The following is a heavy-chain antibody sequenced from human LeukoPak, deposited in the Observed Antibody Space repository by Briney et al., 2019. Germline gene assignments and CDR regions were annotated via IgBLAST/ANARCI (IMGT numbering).Heavy chain of an antibody. D-gene: IGHD2-2*01. J-gene: IGHJ6*03. CDR3: ARLGYCSSTSCPLYYYYMDV. CDR2: LKQDGSEK. CDR1: GFTFSSYW. V-gene: IGHV3-7*01. Sequence: GGSLRLSCAASGFTFSSYWMSWVRQAPGKGLEWVANLKQDGSEKYYVDSVKGRFTISRDNAKNSLYLQMNSLRAEDTAVYYCARLGYCSSTSCPLYYYYMDVWGKGTTVTVSS.